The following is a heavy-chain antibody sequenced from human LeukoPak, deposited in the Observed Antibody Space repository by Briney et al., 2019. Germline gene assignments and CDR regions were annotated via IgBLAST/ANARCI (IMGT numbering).Heavy chain of an antibody. CDR3: AKDRYVRWLQAFFIDY. Sequence: GGSLRLSCAASGFIFNKYWMHWVRQAPGKGLVWVAFIRYDGSNKYYADSVKGRFTISRDNSKNTLYLQMNSLRAEDTAVYYCAKDRYVRWLQAFFIDYWGQGTLVTVSS. D-gene: IGHD5-24*01. J-gene: IGHJ4*02. V-gene: IGHV3-30*02. CDR1: GFIFNKYW. CDR2: IRYDGSNK.